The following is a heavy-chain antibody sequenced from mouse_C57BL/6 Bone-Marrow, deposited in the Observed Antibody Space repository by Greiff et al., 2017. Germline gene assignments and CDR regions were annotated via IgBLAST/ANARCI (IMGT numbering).Heavy chain of an antibody. CDR2: IHPNSGST. Sequence: VKLQQPGAELVKPGASVKLSCKASGYTFTSYWMHWVKQRPGQGLEWIGMIHPNSGSTNYNEKFKSKATLTVDKSSSTAYMQLSSLTPEDSAVYYCARGAWFAYWGQGTLVTVSA. J-gene: IGHJ3*01. CDR3: ARGAWFAY. V-gene: IGHV1-64*01. CDR1: GYTFTSYW.